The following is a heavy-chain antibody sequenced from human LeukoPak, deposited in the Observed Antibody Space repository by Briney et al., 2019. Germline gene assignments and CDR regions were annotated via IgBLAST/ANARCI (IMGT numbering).Heavy chain of an antibody. CDR1: GFTFSSNS. V-gene: IGHV3-23*01. CDR3: AKGYCSGGNCYQNCAC. J-gene: IGHJ4*02. Sequence: GGSLRLSCAASGFTFSSNSISWVRQAPGKRLEWVSAINYSGDATYYVDSVKGRFTISRDNSKNTLYLQMNSLRAEDTAIYYCAKGYCSGGNCYQNCACWGQGTLVTVAS. D-gene: IGHD2-15*01. CDR2: INYSGDAT.